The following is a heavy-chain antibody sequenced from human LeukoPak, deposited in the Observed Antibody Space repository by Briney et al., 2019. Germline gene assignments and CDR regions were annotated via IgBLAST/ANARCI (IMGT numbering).Heavy chain of an antibody. CDR1: GFTFSNFW. J-gene: IGHJ4*02. CDR3: ARGDDFSGDH. CDR2: IHPEGNEK. V-gene: IGHV3-7*04. D-gene: IGHD1-1*01. Sequence: GSLRLSCATSGFTFSNFWMSWVRQAPGRGLEWVANIHPEGNEKYHVESVKGRFTISGDNARNLLFLQMNGLRVEDTAVYYCARGDDFSGDHWGQGTLVTVSS.